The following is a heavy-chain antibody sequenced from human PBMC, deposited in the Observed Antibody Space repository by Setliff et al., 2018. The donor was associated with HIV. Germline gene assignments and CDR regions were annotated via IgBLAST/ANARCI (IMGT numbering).Heavy chain of an antibody. Sequence: ASVKVSCKASGYMFTSFAMHWVRQAPGQGLEWMGRISGYTGNTNFAPKFQDRVIMTMDTSTGTAYMELPSLTFDDTAVYYCARGALTQYFDFWGQGTLVTVSS. CDR2: ISGYTGNT. CDR3: ARGALTQYFDF. CDR1: GYMFTSFA. D-gene: IGHD3-9*01. J-gene: IGHJ4*02. V-gene: IGHV1-18*01.